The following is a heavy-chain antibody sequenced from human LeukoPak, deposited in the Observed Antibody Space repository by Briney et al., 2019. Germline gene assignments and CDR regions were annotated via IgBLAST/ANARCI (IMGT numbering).Heavy chain of an antibody. CDR1: GGSSSSYY. CDR3: ARSGGDRVEMPTIIDY. V-gene: IGHV4-59*01. CDR2: IYYSGST. D-gene: IGHD3-10*01. Sequence: SETLSLTCTVSGGSSSSYYWSWIRQPPGKGLEWIGYIYYSGSTNYNPSLKSRVTILVDTSKNQFSLRLSSVTAADTAVYYCARSGGDRVEMPTIIDYWGQGTPVTVSS. J-gene: IGHJ4*02.